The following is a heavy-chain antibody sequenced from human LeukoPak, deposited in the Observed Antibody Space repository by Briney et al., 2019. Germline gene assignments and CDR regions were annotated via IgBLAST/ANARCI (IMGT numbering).Heavy chain of an antibody. CDR1: GFTFDDYA. D-gene: IGHD3-22*01. V-gene: IGHV3-9*01. J-gene: IGHJ3*02. CDR2: ISWNSGSI. Sequence: GGSLRLSCAASGFTFDDYAVHWVRQGPGKGLEWVSGISWNSGSIGYADSVKGRFTISRDNAKNSLYLQMNSLRTEDTALYYCAKARGLIGGAFDIWGQGTMVTVSS. CDR3: AKARGLIGGAFDI.